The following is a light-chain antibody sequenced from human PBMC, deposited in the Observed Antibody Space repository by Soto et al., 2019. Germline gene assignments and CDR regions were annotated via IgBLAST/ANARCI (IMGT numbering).Light chain of an antibody. CDR3: HQYGSSPPT. V-gene: IGKV3-20*01. CDR1: QSVSSY. Sequence: EIVLTQSPATLSLSQLEIASLSFRASQSVSSYLAWYQQKPGQAPRLLMSGASNRATGIPDGFTGSGSGTDFTLTISRLEPEDFAVYYCHQYGSSPPTFGQGTKVDI. CDR2: GAS. J-gene: IGKJ1*01.